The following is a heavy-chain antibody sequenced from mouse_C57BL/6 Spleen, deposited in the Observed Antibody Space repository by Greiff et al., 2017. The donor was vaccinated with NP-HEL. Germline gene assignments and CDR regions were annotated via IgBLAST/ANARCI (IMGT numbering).Heavy chain of an antibody. CDR3: ASPLYYGSSYSYWYFDV. J-gene: IGHJ1*03. V-gene: IGHV1-64*01. CDR2: IHPNSGST. CDR1: GYTFTSYW. D-gene: IGHD1-1*01. Sequence: QVQLQQPGAELVKPGASVKLSCKASGYTFTSYWMHWVKQRPGQGLEWIGMIHPNSGSTNYNEKFKSKATLTVDKSSSTAYMQLSSLTSEDSAVYYCASPLYYGSSYSYWYFDVWGTGTTVTVSS.